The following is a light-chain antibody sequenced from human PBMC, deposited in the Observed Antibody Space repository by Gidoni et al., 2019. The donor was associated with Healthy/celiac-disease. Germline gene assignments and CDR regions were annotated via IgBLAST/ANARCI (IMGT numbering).Light chain of an antibody. V-gene: IGKV1D-8*01. J-gene: IGKJ1*01. CDR2: AAS. CDR1: QGISSY. CDR3: QQYYSFPWT. Sequence: VIWMTQSPSLLSASTGDRVTISCLMSQGISSYLAWYQQKPGKAPELLIYAASTLQSGVPSRCSGSGSGTDCTLTISCLQSEDFATYYCQQYYSFPWTFGQGTKVEIK.